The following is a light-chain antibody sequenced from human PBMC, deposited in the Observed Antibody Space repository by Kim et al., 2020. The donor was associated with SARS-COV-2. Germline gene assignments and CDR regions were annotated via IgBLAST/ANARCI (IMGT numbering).Light chain of an antibody. J-gene: IGKJ4*01. CDR2: WAS. CDR1: QSLLYNSNNINY. V-gene: IGKV4-1*01. CDR3: QQSYNVPLT. Sequence: DIVLTQSPDSLAVSLGERATINCKSSQSLLYNSNNINYLAWYQQKPGQPPKLLIYWASTREFGVPDRFSGSGSGTDFTLTISSLQAEDVAVYHCQQSYNVPLTFGGGTKVDIK.